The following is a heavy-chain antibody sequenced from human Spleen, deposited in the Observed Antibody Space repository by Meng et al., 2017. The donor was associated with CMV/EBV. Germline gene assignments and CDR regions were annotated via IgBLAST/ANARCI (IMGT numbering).Heavy chain of an antibody. J-gene: IGHJ4*02. CDR2: MNPNTGYT. D-gene: IGHD2-2*01. CDR1: GYTFTSYD. V-gene: IGHV1-8*01. CDR3: ARDCSTSCYDY. Sequence: ASVKVSCKASGYTFTSYDINWVRQATGQGLEWMGWMNPNTGYTGYAQKFQGRVTMTRNTSISTAYMELSRLRSDDTAVYYCARDCSTSCYDYWGQGTLVTVSS.